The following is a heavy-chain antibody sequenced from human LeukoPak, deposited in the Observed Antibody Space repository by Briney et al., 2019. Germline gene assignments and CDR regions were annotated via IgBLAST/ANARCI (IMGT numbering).Heavy chain of an antibody. CDR1: GFTFSTYS. CDR2: ISTSSGTI. J-gene: IGHJ5*02. Sequence: GGSLRLSCAASGFTFSTYSMNWVSQAPGKGLEWVSYISTSSGTIHYADSVKGRFTISRDNAKNSLYLQMNSLRAEDTAVYYCASSSGSSWFDPWGQGTLVTVSS. V-gene: IGHV3-48*04. CDR3: ASSSGSSWFDP. D-gene: IGHD3-22*01.